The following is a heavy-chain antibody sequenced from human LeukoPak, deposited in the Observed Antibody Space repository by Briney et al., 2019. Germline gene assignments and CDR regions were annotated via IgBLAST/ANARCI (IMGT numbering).Heavy chain of an antibody. V-gene: IGHV3-30-3*01. CDR1: GFTFSSYA. D-gene: IGHD1-26*01. J-gene: IGHJ4*02. CDR2: ISYDGSNK. Sequence: PGRSLRLSCAASGFTFSSYAMHWVRQAPGKGLEWVAVISYDGSNKYFADSVKGRFTISRDNSKNTLYLQMNSLRAEDTAVYYCARDLGKSTGGSYIYWGQGTLVTVSS. CDR3: ARDLGKSTGGSYIY.